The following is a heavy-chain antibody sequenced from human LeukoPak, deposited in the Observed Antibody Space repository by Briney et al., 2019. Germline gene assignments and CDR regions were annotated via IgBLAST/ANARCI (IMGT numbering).Heavy chain of an antibody. CDR3: AKRMIRGVNHDAFDL. CDR1: GFTFSRYA. Sequence: GGSLRLSCAASGFTFSRYAMSWVRQAPGKGLEPVSAVSGSGGSTYYADSVKGLFTISRDNSKNTLYLQMNSLRAEDTAVYYCAKRMIRGVNHDAFDLWGQGTMVTVSS. J-gene: IGHJ3*01. CDR2: VSGSGGST. D-gene: IGHD3-10*01. V-gene: IGHV3-23*01.